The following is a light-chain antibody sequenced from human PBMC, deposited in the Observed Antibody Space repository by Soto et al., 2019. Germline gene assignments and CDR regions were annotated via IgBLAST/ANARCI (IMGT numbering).Light chain of an antibody. CDR1: SSDVGGYNY. Sequence: QSALTQPASVSGSPGPSITISCTGTSSDVGGYNYVSWYQQHPGKAPKLMIYEVSNRPSGVFNRFSGSKSGNTASLTISGLQAEDEADYYCSSYTSSSTRVFGTGTKVTVL. J-gene: IGLJ1*01. V-gene: IGLV2-14*01. CDR3: SSYTSSSTRV. CDR2: EVS.